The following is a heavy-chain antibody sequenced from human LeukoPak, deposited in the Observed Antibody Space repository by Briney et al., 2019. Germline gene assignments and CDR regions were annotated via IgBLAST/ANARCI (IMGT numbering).Heavy chain of an antibody. CDR3: ARDWGDYVDY. J-gene: IGHJ4*02. Sequence: SSETLSLTCTVSGGSISSSSYYWGWIRQPPGKGLEWIGSIYYSGSTYYNPSLKSRVTMSVDTSKNQFSLKLSSVTAADTAVYYCARDWGDYVDYWGQGTLVTVSS. CDR2: IYYSGST. D-gene: IGHD7-27*01. CDR1: GGSISSSSYY. V-gene: IGHV4-39*07.